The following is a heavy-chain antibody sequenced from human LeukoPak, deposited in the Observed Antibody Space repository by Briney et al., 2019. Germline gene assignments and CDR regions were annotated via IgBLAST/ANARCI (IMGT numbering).Heavy chain of an antibody. CDR1: GFTFSSYA. D-gene: IGHD3-10*01. V-gene: IGHV3-23*01. J-gene: IGHJ6*02. Sequence: GGSLRLSCAASGFTFSSYAMSWVRQAPGKGLEWVSAISGSGGSTYYADSVKGRFTISRDNSKNTLYLQMNSLRAEDTAVYYCAKADYGSGSYSTHYYGMDVWGQGTTVTVSS. CDR3: AKADYGSGSYSTHYYGMDV. CDR2: ISGSGGST.